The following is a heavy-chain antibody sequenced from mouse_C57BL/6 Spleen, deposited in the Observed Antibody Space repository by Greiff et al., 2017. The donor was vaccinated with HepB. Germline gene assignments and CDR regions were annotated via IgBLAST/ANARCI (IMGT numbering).Heavy chain of an antibody. D-gene: IGHD1-1*01. CDR2: IWSGGST. CDR1: GFSLTSYG. V-gene: IGHV2-2*01. J-gene: IGHJ4*01. Sequence: QLQLKQSGPGLVQPSQSLSITCTVSGFSLTSYGVHWVRQSPGKGLEWLGVIWSGGSTDYNAAFISRLSISKDNSKSQVFFKMNSLQADDTAIYYCARNLGTTVVAPYYAMDYWGQGTSVTVSS. CDR3: ARNLGTTVVAPYYAMDY.